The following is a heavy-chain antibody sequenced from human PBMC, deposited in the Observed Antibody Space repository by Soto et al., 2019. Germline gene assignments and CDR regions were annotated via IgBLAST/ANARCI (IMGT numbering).Heavy chain of an antibody. Sequence: LSLTCTVSGGSISSYYWSWIRQPPGKGLEWIGFIYYSGSTNYNPSLKSRVTISVDTSKNQFSLKLSSVTAADTAVYYCARAPGRHDSWSGSLSHYYYYGMDVWGQGTTVTVSS. CDR1: GGSISSYY. D-gene: IGHD3-3*01. CDR3: ARAPGRHDSWSGSLSHYYYYGMDV. CDR2: IYYSGST. V-gene: IGHV4-59*01. J-gene: IGHJ6*02.